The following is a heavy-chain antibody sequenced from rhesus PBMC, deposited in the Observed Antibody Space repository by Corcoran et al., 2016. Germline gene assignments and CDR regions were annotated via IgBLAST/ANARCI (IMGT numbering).Heavy chain of an antibody. Sequence: EVQLVQSGAEVKRPGESLKISCKTSGYSFTSYWSSWVPQRPGKGLEWMGSIDPCDSDTSYSPSYQGQVTISADKSISTAYLQWSSLKASDSATYYCAKYSWNNGFDYWGQGVLVTVSS. CDR3: AKYSWNNGFDY. V-gene: IGHV5-2*01. CDR1: GYSFTSYW. J-gene: IGHJ4*01. D-gene: IGHD1-20*01. CDR2: IDPCDSDT.